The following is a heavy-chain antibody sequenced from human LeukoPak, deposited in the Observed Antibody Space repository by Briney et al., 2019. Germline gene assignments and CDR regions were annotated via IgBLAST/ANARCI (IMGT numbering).Heavy chain of an antibody. V-gene: IGHV3-15*01. Sequence: GGSLRLSCAASGFTFSYVSLSWVRQAPGKGLEWVCHIKSKTDGGTTAYAAPVKGRFTISRDDSKSALYLQMNSLKTEDTAVYYCASYDPALDASDIWGQGTRVTVSS. CDR2: IKSKTDGGTT. D-gene: IGHD3-22*01. CDR1: GFTFSYVS. CDR3: ASYDPALDASDI. J-gene: IGHJ3*02.